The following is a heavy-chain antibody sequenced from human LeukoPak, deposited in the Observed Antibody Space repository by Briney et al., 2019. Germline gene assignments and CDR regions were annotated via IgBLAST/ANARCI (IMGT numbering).Heavy chain of an antibody. V-gene: IGHV4-4*07. D-gene: IGHD3-3*01. J-gene: IGHJ4*02. CDR3: ARVGPLERSGYHIGDIDYDSWY. CDR2: IYTSGST. Sequence: PSETLSLTCIVSGGSISSYYWSWIRQPAGKGLEWIGRIYTSGSTYYNPSLKSRVTISVDTSKNQFSLKLSSVTAADTAVYYCARVGPLERSGYHIGDIDYDSWYWGQGTLVTVSS. CDR1: GGSISSYY.